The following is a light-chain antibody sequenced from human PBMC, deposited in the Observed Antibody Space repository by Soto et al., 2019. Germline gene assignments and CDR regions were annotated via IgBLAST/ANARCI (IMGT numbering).Light chain of an antibody. CDR1: SSDVGGYNY. CDR3: SSYTSSSTLEV. CDR2: DVS. V-gene: IGLV2-14*01. Sequence: QSALTQPASVSGSPGQSITISCTGTSSDVGGYNYVSWYQQHPGKAPKLMIYDVSNRPSGVSNRFSGSKSGNTASLTISGLQAADEADYYCSSYTSSSTLEVFGTGTRSPS. J-gene: IGLJ1*01.